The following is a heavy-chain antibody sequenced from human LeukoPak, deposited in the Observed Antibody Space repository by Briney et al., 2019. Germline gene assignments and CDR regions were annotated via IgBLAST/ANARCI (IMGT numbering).Heavy chain of an antibody. J-gene: IGHJ4*02. CDR3: ATMGATYFDN. Sequence: GASVKVSCKASGYMFTDYYMHWVRQAPGQGLEWLGWINPNSGGTSYAQRFQGRVTMTRDTSIWTAYMELSSLTSDATAVYYCATMGATYFDNWGQGTLVTVSS. V-gene: IGHV1-2*02. D-gene: IGHD1-26*01. CDR1: GYMFTDYY. CDR2: INPNSGGT.